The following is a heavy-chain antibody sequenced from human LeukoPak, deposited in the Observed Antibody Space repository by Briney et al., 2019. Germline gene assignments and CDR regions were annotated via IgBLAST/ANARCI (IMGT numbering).Heavy chain of an antibody. V-gene: IGHV3-23*01. CDR2: ITYIGGTT. Sequence: GGCLRLACAASGFTFSNYAMRWVRQAPGRGLEWVSTITYIGGTTYYADSVKGRFSISRDNSKHTLYLQMDSLRDEDTAVYYCAKVPYSDYGSGRPPFMDVWGHGTTVAISS. CDR1: GFTFSNYA. J-gene: IGHJ6*02. CDR3: AKVPYSDYGSGRPPFMDV. D-gene: IGHD3-10*01.